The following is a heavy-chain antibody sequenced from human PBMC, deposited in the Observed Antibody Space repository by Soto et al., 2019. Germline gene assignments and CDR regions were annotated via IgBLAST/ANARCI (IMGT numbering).Heavy chain of an antibody. CDR2: ISGSGGSGGRT. Sequence: EVQLLESGGGLVQPGGSLRLSCAASGFTFSSYAMSWVRQAPGKGLEWVSAISGSGGSGGRTYYADSVKGRFTISRDNSKNSLYLQMNTRRAEDTAVYYCANAKWTGKTYWYFDLWGRGTLVTVAS. CDR3: ANAKWTGKTYWYFDL. V-gene: IGHV3-23*01. J-gene: IGHJ2*01. CDR1: GFTFSSYA. D-gene: IGHD1-26*01.